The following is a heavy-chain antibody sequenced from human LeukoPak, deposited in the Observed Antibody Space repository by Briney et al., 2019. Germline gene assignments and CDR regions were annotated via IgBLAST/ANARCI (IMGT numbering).Heavy chain of an antibody. D-gene: IGHD3-22*01. J-gene: IGHJ4*02. Sequence: SETLSLTCTVSGGSISSYYWSWIRQPPGKGLEWIGYIYYSGSTNYNPSLKSRVTMSVDTSKNQFSLKLSSVTAADTAVYYCARGYDSSGYYCFDYWGQGILVTVSS. CDR2: IYYSGST. V-gene: IGHV4-59*08. CDR1: GGSISSYY. CDR3: ARGYDSSGYYCFDY.